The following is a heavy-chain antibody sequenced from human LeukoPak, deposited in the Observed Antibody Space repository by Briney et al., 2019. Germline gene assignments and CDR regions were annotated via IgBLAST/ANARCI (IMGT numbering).Heavy chain of an antibody. D-gene: IGHD3-9*01. J-gene: IGHJ4*02. CDR1: GGPISSSIHY. CDR2: VYYSGIT. V-gene: IGHV4-39*01. CDR3: ASHWARDIFDF. Sequence: PSETLSLTCTVSGGPISSSIHYWGWIRQPPGQGLEWIGTVYYSGITYYNPSLQSRANISLDMSKNEFSLRLSSVTAADTGVYYCASHWARDIFDFWGQGTLVTVSS.